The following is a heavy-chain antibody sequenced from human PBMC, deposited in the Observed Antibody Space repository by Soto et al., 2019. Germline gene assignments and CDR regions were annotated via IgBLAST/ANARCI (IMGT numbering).Heavy chain of an antibody. J-gene: IGHJ6*04. CDR3: ARRGSYENLCSGYRGMGV. V-gene: IGHV5-51*01. D-gene: IGHD3-3*02. CDR2: IYPGDSDT. Sequence: GESLKISCKGSGYSFTSYWIGWVRQMPGKGLEWMGIIYPGDSDTRYSPSFQGQVTISADKSISTAYLQWSSLKASDTAMYYCARRGSYENLCSGYRGMGVWGNGTRVT. CDR1: GYSFTSYW.